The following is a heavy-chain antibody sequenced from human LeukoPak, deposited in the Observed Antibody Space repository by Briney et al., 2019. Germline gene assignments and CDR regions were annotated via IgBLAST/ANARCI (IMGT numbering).Heavy chain of an antibody. CDR2: IYRGGST. J-gene: IGHJ4*02. D-gene: IGHD5-18*01. CDR1: GFTISSNY. CDR3: ARDRGYSY. Sequence: GXSLRLSCAASGFTISSNYMSWVRQAPGKGVEWVSVIYRGGSTYYTDSVKGRITIPRDNYKKTLYLQMNSLRAEDTAVYYCARDRGYSYWGQGTLVTVSS. V-gene: IGHV3-53*01.